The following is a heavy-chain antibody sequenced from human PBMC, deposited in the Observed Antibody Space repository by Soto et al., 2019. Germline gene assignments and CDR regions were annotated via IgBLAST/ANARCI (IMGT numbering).Heavy chain of an antibody. D-gene: IGHD2-15*01. Sequence: SVKVSCKASGGSLSTNPISWVRKAPGQGLEWMGGTGSGTGPGNHAQKFQGRLTVTADKSTSTVYMELTNLSSEDTAVYYCARRHSGGFFRFFDSWGQGTLVTVSS. CDR1: GGSLSTNP. V-gene: IGHV1-69*06. CDR2: TGSGTGPG. J-gene: IGHJ4*02. CDR3: ARRHSGGFFRFFDS.